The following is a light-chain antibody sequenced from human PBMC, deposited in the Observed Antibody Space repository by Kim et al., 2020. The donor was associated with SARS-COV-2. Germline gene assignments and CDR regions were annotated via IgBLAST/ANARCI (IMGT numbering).Light chain of an antibody. CDR3: QQYGTTPLT. J-gene: IGKJ4*01. Sequence: TPGETATLSGRASQSISSALLAWYQQRPGQAPRLLMSGASIRATGIPDRFSGSVSGTDFTLTISRLETDDFAVYYSQQYGTTPLTFGGGTKVDIK. V-gene: IGKV3-20*01. CDR1: QSISSAL. CDR2: GAS.